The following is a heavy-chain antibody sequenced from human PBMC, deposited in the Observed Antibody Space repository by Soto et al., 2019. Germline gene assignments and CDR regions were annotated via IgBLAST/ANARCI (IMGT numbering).Heavy chain of an antibody. D-gene: IGHD1-26*01. CDR3: ARGVTAGVDY. J-gene: IGHJ4*02. V-gene: IGHV1-8*01. CDR2: MQPSSGRT. CDR1: GYSFTSLD. Sequence: QVQLVQSGAEVREPGASVKVSCKASGYSFTSLDINWVRQTTGQGLEWMGWMQPSSGRTGYAQKFQGRVTMTRDTPINTAYIEANSLTSYDTAFYYCARGVTAGVDYWGQGTLVTVSS.